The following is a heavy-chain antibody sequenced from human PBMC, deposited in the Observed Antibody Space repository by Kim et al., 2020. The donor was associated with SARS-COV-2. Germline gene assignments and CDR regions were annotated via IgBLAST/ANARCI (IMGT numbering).Heavy chain of an antibody. CDR3: ARHRAVVGATSFGSIDY. J-gene: IGHJ4*02. V-gene: IGHV4-39*01. D-gene: IGHD1-26*01. Sequence: LKRRVTISVDTSKNQFSLRLSSVTAADTAVYYCARHRAVVGATSFGSIDYWGQGALVTVSS.